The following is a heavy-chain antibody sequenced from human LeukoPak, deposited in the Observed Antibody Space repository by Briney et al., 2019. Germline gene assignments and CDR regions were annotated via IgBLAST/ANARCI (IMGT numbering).Heavy chain of an antibody. CDR2: MNPNSGNT. J-gene: IGHJ6*04. CDR1: GYTFTSYD. CDR3: ARVPPVYYDFWGGYYPNSSSYYSYGRDV. Sequence: ASVKVSCKASGYTFTSYDINWVRQATGQGLEWMGWMNPNSGNTGYAQKFQGRVTMTRNTSISTAYMELSSLRSEDTAVYYCARVPPVYYDFWGGYYPNSSSYYSYGRDVGGKGTTVPVPS. V-gene: IGHV1-8*01. D-gene: IGHD3-3*01.